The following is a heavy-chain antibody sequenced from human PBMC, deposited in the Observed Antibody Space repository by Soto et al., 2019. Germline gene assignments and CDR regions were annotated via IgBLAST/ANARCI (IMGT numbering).Heavy chain of an antibody. CDR2: INHSGST. V-gene: IGHV4-34*01. Sequence: SETLSLTCAVYGGSFSGYYWSWIRQPPGKGLEWIGEINHSGSTNYNPSLKSRVTISVDTSKNQFSLKLSSVTAADTAVYYCARGYKPGMYYFDYWGQGTLVTVSS. J-gene: IGHJ4*02. CDR1: GGSFSGYY. D-gene: IGHD1-1*01. CDR3: ARGYKPGMYYFDY.